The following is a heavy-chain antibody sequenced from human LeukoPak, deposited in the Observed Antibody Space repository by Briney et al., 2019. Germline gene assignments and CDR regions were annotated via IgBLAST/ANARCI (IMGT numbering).Heavy chain of an antibody. Sequence: GGSLRLSCAASGFTFSSYWMSWVRQAPGKGLEWVANIKQDGSEKYYVDSVKGRFTISRDNAKNSLYLQMNSLRAEDTAVYYCARKGLPGDNWFDPWGQGTLVTVSS. CDR1: GFTFSSYW. V-gene: IGHV3-7*01. J-gene: IGHJ5*02. CDR3: ARKGLPGDNWFDP. D-gene: IGHD3-10*01. CDR2: IKQDGSEK.